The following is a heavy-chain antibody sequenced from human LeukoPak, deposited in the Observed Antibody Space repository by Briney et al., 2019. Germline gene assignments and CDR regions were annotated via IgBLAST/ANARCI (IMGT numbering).Heavy chain of an antibody. Sequence: SETLSLTCTVSGGSISSYYWSWIRQPPGKGLEWIGYIYYSGSTNYNPSLKSRVTISVDASKNQFSLKLSSVTAADTAVYYCARATCYHYSGSYCYFDYWGQGTLVTVSS. CDR3: ARATCYHYSGSYCYFDY. CDR2: IYYSGST. D-gene: IGHD1-26*01. V-gene: IGHV4-59*01. CDR1: GGSISSYY. J-gene: IGHJ4*02.